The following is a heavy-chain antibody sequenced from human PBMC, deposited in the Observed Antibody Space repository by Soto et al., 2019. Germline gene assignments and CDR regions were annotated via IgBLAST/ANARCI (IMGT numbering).Heavy chain of an antibody. CDR2: IRSKAYGGTT. D-gene: IGHD6-6*01. J-gene: IGHJ6*02. CDR3: TRVKSSSWDYYYYGMDV. V-gene: IGHV3-49*03. Sequence: GGSLRLSCTASGFTFGDYAMSWFRQAPGKGLEWVGFIRSKAYGGTTEYAASVKGRFTISRDDSKSIAYLQMNSLKTEDTAVYYCTRVKSSSWDYYYYGMDVWGQGTTVTVSS. CDR1: GFTFGDYA.